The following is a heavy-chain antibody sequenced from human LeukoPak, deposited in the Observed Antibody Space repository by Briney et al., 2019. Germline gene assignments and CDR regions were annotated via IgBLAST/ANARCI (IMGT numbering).Heavy chain of an antibody. CDR1: GFTFSSYS. CDR2: ISGSGGST. CDR3: AKPVEYYDSSGYYFPYFDY. V-gene: IGHV3-23*01. Sequence: GGSLRLSCAASGFTFSSYSMNWVRQAPGKGLEWVSAISGSGGSTYYADSVKGRFTISRDNSKNTLYLQMNSLRAEDTAVYYCAKPVEYYDSSGYYFPYFDYWGQGTLVTVSS. J-gene: IGHJ4*02. D-gene: IGHD3-22*01.